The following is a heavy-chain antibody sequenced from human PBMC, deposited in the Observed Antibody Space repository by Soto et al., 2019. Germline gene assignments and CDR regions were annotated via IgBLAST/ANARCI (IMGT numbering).Heavy chain of an antibody. D-gene: IGHD3-3*01. CDR2: INHSGST. CDR3: ARGGIYDCWSGYHPTYFDY. V-gene: IGHV4-34*01. CDR1: GGSFSGYY. Sequence: PSETLSLTCAAYGGSFSGYYWSWIRQPPGKGLEWIGKINHSGSTNYNPSPKSRVTISVDTSKNLFSLKLSSVTAADTAVYYCARGGIYDCWSGYHPTYFDYWGQGTLVTVSS. J-gene: IGHJ4*02.